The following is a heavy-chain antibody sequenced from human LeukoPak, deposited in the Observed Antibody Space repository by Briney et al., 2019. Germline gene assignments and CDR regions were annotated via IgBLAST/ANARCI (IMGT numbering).Heavy chain of an antibody. CDR2: IYYSGST. Sequence: SGTLSLTCTVSGGSISSYYWSWIRQPPGKGLEWIGYIYYSGSTNYNPSLKSRVTISVDTSKNQFSLKLSSVTAADTAVYYCARQTWPTYYYGMDVWGQGTTVTVSS. CDR1: GGSISSYY. CDR3: ARQTWPTYYYGMDV. D-gene: IGHD5-12*01. J-gene: IGHJ6*02. V-gene: IGHV4-59*08.